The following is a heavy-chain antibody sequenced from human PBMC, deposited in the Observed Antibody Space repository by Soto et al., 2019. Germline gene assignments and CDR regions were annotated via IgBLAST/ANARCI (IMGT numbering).Heavy chain of an antibody. D-gene: IGHD6-13*01. CDR3: ARGRGAAADYFDF. CDR2: ISSSTSHT. J-gene: IGHJ4*02. V-gene: IGHV3-11*05. Sequence: GGSLRLSCAVSGFTFSDYYMTWIRQAPGKGLEWVSYISSSTSHTNYADSVKGRFTISRDNAKNSLFLQMNSLRADDTAVYYCARGRGAAADYFDFWGQGTLVTVSS. CDR1: GFTFSDYY.